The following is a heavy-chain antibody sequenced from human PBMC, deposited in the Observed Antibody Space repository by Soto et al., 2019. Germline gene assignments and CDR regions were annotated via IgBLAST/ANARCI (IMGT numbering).Heavy chain of an antibody. J-gene: IGHJ6*02. Sequence: QVQLVASGGGVVQPGTSLRLSCEASGFTFSDHAMHWVRQAPGKGLEWVAGVWFDGGNKFYTDSVKGRFTISRDNSKNTLFLQMNSLRVVDTAVYYCARAPAGDYTLYHYYTMHVWGQGTPVTVSS. CDR2: VWFDGGNK. V-gene: IGHV3-33*01. D-gene: IGHD4-17*01. CDR1: GFTFSDHA. CDR3: ARAPAGDYTLYHYYTMHV.